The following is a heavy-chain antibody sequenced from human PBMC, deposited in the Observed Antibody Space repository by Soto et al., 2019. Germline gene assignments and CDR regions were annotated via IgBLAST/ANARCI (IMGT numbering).Heavy chain of an antibody. CDR2: ISSSSSYI. Sequence: EVQLVESGGGLVKPGGSLRLSCAASGFTFSSYSMNWVRQAPGKGLEWVPSISSSSSYIYYADSVKGRFTISRDNAKNSLYLQMNSLRAEDTAVYYCARDLYGDYAQECWFDPWRQGTLVTVSS. D-gene: IGHD4-17*01. CDR3: ARDLYGDYAQECWFDP. CDR1: GFTFSSYS. V-gene: IGHV3-21*01. J-gene: IGHJ5*02.